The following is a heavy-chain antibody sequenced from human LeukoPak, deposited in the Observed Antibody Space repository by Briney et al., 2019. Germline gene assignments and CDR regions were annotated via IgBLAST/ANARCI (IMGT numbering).Heavy chain of an antibody. D-gene: IGHD1-26*01. CDR1: GGSISSSSYY. Sequence: SETLSLTCTVSGGSISSSSYYWGWIRQPPGKGLEWIGSIYYSGSTYYNPSLKTRATISVDTSKNQFSLKLSSVTAADTAVYYCARRSGSYSWFDPWGQGTLVTVSS. CDR3: ARRSGSYSWFDP. J-gene: IGHJ5*02. V-gene: IGHV4-39*01. CDR2: IYYSGST.